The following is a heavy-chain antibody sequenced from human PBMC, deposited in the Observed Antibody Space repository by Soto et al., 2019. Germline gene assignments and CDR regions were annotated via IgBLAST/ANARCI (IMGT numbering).Heavy chain of an antibody. Sequence: QVQLQESGPGLVKPSETLSLTCTVSGGSISSYYWRWIRQPAGKGLEWIGRIYTSGSTNYNPSLRSRVTMSVDTSKNQFSLKLSSVTAADTAVYYCARDTDDSSGYYLDAFDIWGQGTMVTVSS. CDR3: ARDTDDSSGYYLDAFDI. CDR2: IYTSGST. J-gene: IGHJ3*02. D-gene: IGHD3-22*01. CDR1: GGSISSYY. V-gene: IGHV4-4*07.